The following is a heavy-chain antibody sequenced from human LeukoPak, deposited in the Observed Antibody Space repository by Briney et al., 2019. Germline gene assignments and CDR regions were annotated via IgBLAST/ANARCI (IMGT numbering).Heavy chain of an antibody. CDR2: ISGRGDST. D-gene: IGHD6-19*01. J-gene: IGHJ4*02. CDR3: AKDRGSGWPQFDY. V-gene: IGHV3-23*01. Sequence: GGSLTLSCAASGFSFGSFAMSWVRQAPGKGLEWVSAISGRGDSTYYADSVKGRFTISRDNSKNTLYLQMNSLRAEDTAVYYCAKDRGSGWPQFDYWGQGTLVTVSS. CDR1: GFSFGSFA.